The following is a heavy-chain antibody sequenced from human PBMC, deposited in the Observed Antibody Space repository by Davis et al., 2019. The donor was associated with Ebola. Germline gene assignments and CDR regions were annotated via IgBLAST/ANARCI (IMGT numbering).Heavy chain of an antibody. Sequence: PSETLSLTCTVSGGSIYTTDYYWGWIRQPPGKGLEWIANVYYSGSTKYNPSLKSRVSISLDTSNHQFSLNLRSVTAADTAVYYCARVRDFDFSSGFYDYAMDVWGQGTTVTVSS. CDR2: VYYSGST. CDR1: GGSIYTTDYY. D-gene: IGHD3-3*01. V-gene: IGHV4-39*07. J-gene: IGHJ6*02. CDR3: ARVRDFDFSSGFYDYAMDV.